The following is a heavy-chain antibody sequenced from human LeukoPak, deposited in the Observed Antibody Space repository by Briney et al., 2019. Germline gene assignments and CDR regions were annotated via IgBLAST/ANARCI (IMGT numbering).Heavy chain of an antibody. J-gene: IGHJ4*02. CDR3: TRACVYYDSTGCDY. D-gene: IGHD3-22*01. Sequence: KTGGSLRLSCTASGFTFSSYFMNWVRQAPGKGLEWVSSISSSSSYIYYADSVKGRFTISRDNARKSLYLQMNSLRAEDTAVYYCTRACVYYDSTGCDYWGQGTLVTVSP. CDR2: ISSSSSYI. V-gene: IGHV3-21*01. CDR1: GFTFSSYF.